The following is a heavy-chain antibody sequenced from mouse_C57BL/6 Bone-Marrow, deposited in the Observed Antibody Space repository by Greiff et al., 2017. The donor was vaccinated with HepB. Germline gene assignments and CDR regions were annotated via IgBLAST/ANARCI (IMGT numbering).Heavy chain of an antibody. J-gene: IGHJ2*01. CDR2: IDPETGGT. CDR1: GYTFTDYE. D-gene: IGHD2-5*01. CDR3: TRDYSIFDY. V-gene: IGHV1-15*01. Sequence: QVQLQQSGAELVRPGASVTLTCKASGYTFTDYEMHWVKQTPVHGLEWIGAIDPETGGTAYNQKFKGKAILTADKSSSTAYMELRSLTSEDSAVYYCTRDYSIFDYCGQGTTLTVSS.